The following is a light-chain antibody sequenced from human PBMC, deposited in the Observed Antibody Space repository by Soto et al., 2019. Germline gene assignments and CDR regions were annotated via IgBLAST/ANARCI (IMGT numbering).Light chain of an antibody. CDR1: QSVSRSY. J-gene: IGKJ2*01. V-gene: IGKV3-20*01. CDR3: QQYGSSPYT. Sequence: EIVLTQSPGTLSLSPGERATLSCRASQSVSRSYLAWYQQKPGQAPRLLIYGASSRATGIPDRFSGSGSGTDVPLTISRLEPEDFAVHYCQQYGSSPYTFGQGTKLVIK. CDR2: GAS.